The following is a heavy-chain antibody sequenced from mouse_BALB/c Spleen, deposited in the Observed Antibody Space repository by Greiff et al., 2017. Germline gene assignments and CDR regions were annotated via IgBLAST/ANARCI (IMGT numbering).Heavy chain of an antibody. V-gene: IGHV1-80*01. CDR1: GYAFSSYW. J-gene: IGHJ4*01. CDR3: ARGNSYAMDY. CDR2: IYPGDGDT. Sequence: VQLQQSGAELVRPGSSVKISCKASGYAFSSYWMNWVKQRPGQGLEWIGQIYPGDGDTNYNGKFKGKATLTADKSSSTAYMQLSSLTSEDSAVYFWARGNSYAMDYWGQGTSVTVSS.